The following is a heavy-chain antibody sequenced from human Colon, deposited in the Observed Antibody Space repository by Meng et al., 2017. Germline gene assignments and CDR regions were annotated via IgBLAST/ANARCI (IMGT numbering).Heavy chain of an antibody. V-gene: IGHV2-5*02. CDR2: VYWDGDS. Sequence: QFRLKESGPTLVKPTQPLTLTCTFSGTSLTTSVEGVGWIRQPPGKALEWLALVYWDGDSRYSPSLRNRLTITKDTSRNQVVLTMTNVDPVDTGTYFCFHSSDHLIYASSWGQGTLVTVSS. CDR3: FHSSDHLIYASS. D-gene: IGHD3/OR15-3a*01. CDR1: GTSLTTSVEG. J-gene: IGHJ5*02.